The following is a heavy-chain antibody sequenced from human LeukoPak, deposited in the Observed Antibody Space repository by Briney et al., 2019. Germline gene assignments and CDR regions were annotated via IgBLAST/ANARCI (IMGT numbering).Heavy chain of an antibody. Sequence: QPGGSLRLSCAASGFTFSSYAMSWVRQAPGKGLEFVSAISGSGGSTYHADSVKGRFNISRDNSKNTLYLQMNSLRAEDTAVYYCAKDSFPFIPAAENWFDXWGQGNLVTVSS. D-gene: IGHD2-2*01. J-gene: IGHJ5*02. CDR2: ISGSGGST. CDR3: AKDSFPFIPAAENWFDX. CDR1: GFTFSSYA. V-gene: IGHV3-23*01.